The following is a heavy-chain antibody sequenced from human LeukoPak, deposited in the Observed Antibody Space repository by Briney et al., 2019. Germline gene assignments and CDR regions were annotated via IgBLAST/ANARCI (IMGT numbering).Heavy chain of an antibody. V-gene: IGHV4-34*01. CDR2: INHSGST. D-gene: IGHD3-3*01. CDR3: ARDPQKPDYDFWSGDAFDI. CDR1: GGSFSGYY. Sequence: SETLSLTCAVYGGSFSGYYWSWIRQPPGKGLEWIGEINHSGSTNYNPSLKSRVTISVDTSKNQFSLKRSSVTAADTAVYYCARDPQKPDYDFWSGDAFDIWGQGTMVTVSS. J-gene: IGHJ3*02.